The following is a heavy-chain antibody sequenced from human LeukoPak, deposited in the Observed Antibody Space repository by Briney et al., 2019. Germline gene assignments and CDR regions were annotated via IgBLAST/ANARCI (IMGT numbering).Heavy chain of an antibody. Sequence: SQTLSLTCAISGDSVSSNSASWNWIRQSPSRGLEWLGRTYYRSQWYNDYAVSVKSRITINPDTSKNQFSLHLNSVTPEDTAVYYCARGTQLWPRFYYYGMDVWGQGTTVTVSS. D-gene: IGHD5-18*01. CDR2: TYYRSQWYN. J-gene: IGHJ6*02. CDR3: ARGTQLWPRFYYYGMDV. CDR1: GDSVSSNSAS. V-gene: IGHV6-1*01.